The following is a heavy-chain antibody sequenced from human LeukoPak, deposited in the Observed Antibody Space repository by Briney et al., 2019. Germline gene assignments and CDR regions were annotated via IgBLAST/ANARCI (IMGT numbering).Heavy chain of an antibody. CDR1: GDSINSYY. V-gene: IGHV4-59*01. Sequence: NASETLSLTCIVSGDSINSYYWSWIRQPPGKGREWIGYIYYSGTTNYHPSLKSRVTISADTSKNQLSLKLSSVTGADTAVYFCARAAGYWYFGLWGRGTLVTVSS. J-gene: IGHJ2*01. CDR2: IYYSGTT. CDR3: ARAAGYWYFGL.